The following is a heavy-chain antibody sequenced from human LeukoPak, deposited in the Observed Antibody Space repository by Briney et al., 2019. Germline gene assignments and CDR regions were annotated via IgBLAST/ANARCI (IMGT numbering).Heavy chain of an antibody. D-gene: IGHD3-22*01. CDR1: GFTFSSYW. V-gene: IGHV3-7*01. J-gene: IGHJ6*03. CDR2: IKQDGSEK. CDR3: ARATYYYDSSGYYTQYYYYYMDV. Sequence: PGGSLRLSCAASGFTFSSYWMSWVRQAPGKGLEWVANIKQDGSEKYYVDSVKGRFTISRDNAKNSLYLQMNSLRAEDTAVYYCARATYYYDSSGYYTQYYYYYMDVWGKGTTVTISS.